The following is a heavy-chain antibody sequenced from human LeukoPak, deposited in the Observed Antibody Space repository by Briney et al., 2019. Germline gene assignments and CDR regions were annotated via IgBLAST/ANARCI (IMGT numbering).Heavy chain of an antibody. CDR3: ARASSSNWFDP. Sequence: ASVKVSCKASGGTFSSYGISWVRQAPGQGLEWMGWISAYNGNTNYAQKLQGRVTMTTDTSTSTAYMELRSLRSDDTAVYYCARASSSNWFDPWGQGTLVTVSS. CDR1: GGTFSSYG. J-gene: IGHJ5*02. D-gene: IGHD6-6*01. CDR2: ISAYNGNT. V-gene: IGHV1-18*01.